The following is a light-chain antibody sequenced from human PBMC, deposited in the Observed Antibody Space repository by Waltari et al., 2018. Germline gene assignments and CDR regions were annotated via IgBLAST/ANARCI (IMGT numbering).Light chain of an antibody. CDR1: QSLRGKGYKC. CDR2: LGS. V-gene: IGKV2-28*01. J-gene: IGKJ4*01. Sequence: EIVMTQSPLSLPVTPGEPASISCRSSQSLRGKGYKCLYWYLQNPGQPPQLLIYLGSNRASGVPDRFSGSASGTDCTLKISRVEAEDVGVYYCMKVLEPPLTFGGGTTVEIK. CDR3: MKVLEPPLT.